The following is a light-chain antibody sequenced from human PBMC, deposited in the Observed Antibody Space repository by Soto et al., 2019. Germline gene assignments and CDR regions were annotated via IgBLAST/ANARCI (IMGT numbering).Light chain of an antibody. CDR1: QIVGGDT. CDR3: QQYHWAPDT. Sequence: TQSPSSLSASVGDKVTLTCRASQIVGGDTLAWFQQRPGQAPRLVIYGASNRAAGIPDRFSGSGSGTDFTLTVSRLEPEDFAVYYCQQYHWAPDTFGQGTRLEIK. V-gene: IGKV3-20*01. CDR2: GAS. J-gene: IGKJ5*01.